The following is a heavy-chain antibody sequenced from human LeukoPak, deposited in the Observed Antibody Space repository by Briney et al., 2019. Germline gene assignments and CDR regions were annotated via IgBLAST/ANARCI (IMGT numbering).Heavy chain of an antibody. Sequence: GGSLRLSCAASGFTFSSYSMNWVRQAPGKGLEWVSSSNSESSLMSYAESVKGRCTISRDNARNSLYLQMNSLRAEDTAVYYCIIDLFEDYSLDYWGQGAQVT. CDR1: GFTFSSYS. D-gene: IGHD2/OR15-2a*01. J-gene: IGHJ4*02. V-gene: IGHV3-21*01. CDR3: IIDLFEDYSLDY. CDR2: SNSESSLM.